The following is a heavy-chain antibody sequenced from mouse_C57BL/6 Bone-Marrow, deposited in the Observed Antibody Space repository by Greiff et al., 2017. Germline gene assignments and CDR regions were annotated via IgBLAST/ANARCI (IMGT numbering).Heavy chain of an antibody. CDR1: GYNFTSYW. CDR3: ARSAMDY. V-gene: IGHV1-50*01. Sequence: QVQLQQPGAELVKPGASVKLSCKASGYNFTSYWMQWVKQRPGQGLEWIGEIDPSDSYTNYNQKFKGKATLTVDTSSSTAYMQISSLTSEDSAVYYCARSAMDYWGQGTSVTVSS. J-gene: IGHJ4*01. CDR2: IDPSDSYT.